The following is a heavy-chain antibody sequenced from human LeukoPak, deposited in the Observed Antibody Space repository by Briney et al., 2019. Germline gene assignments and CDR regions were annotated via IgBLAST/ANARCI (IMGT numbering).Heavy chain of an antibody. Sequence: PGGSLRLSCAASGFTFRSFAMSWVRQAPGKGLEWVSDISSSGRIIYYADSVKGRFTISRDNTKNSLYLQMNSLRAEDTAVYYCARVSRYANDYWGQGTLVTVSS. CDR1: GFTFRSFA. CDR2: ISSSGRII. CDR3: ARVSRYANDY. D-gene: IGHD2-2*01. V-gene: IGHV3-48*03. J-gene: IGHJ4*02.